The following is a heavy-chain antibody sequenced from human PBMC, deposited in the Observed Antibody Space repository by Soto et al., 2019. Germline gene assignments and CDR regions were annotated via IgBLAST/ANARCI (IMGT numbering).Heavy chain of an antibody. CDR3: AREGYSSGYYYYYGMEV. J-gene: IGHJ6*02. V-gene: IGHV4-59*01. D-gene: IGHD3-22*01. Sequence: PSETLSLTCTVSGGSISSYYWSWIRQPPGKGLEWIGYIYYSGSTNYNPSLKSRVTISVDTSKNQFSLKLSSVTAADTAVYYCAREGYSSGYYYYYGMEVWGQGTTVTVS. CDR2: IYYSGST. CDR1: GGSISSYY.